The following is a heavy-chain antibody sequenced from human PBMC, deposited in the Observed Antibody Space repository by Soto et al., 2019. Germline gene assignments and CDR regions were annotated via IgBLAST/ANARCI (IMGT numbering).Heavy chain of an antibody. CDR3: ARRSGIAALAYFDY. D-gene: IGHD6-13*01. CDR2: IYASGSP. V-gene: IGHV4-4*09. J-gene: IGHJ4*02. Sequence: PSETLSLTCTVSGDSISSYFWSWIRLPPGKGLEWIGQIYASGSPSYNPSLKSRVTISVDTSKSQLSLKLSSVTAADTAVYYCARRSGIAALAYFDYWGQGTLVT. CDR1: GDSISSYF.